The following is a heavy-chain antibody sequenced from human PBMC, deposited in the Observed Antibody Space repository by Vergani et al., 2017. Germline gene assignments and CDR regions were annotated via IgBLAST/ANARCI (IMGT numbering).Heavy chain of an antibody. D-gene: IGHD1-26*01. CDR3: AVGYSGSAWVAY. CDR1: GFTFISYA. J-gene: IGHJ4*02. Sequence: QVQLVESGGGVVQPGRSLRLSCAASGFTFISYAMHWVRQAPGKGLEWVAVISYDGSNKYYADSVKGRFTISRDNSKNTLYLQMNSLRAEDTAVYYCAVGYSGSAWVAYWGQGTLVTVSS. CDR2: ISYDGSNK. V-gene: IGHV3-30*04.